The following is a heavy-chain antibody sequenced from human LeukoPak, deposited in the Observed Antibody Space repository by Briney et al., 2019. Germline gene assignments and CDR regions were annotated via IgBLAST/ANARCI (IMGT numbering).Heavy chain of an antibody. CDR3: ARDNYYGSGSYLV. V-gene: IGHV3-30*04. CDR2: ISYDGSNK. Sequence: GGSLRLSCTASGFTFRSYAKHWVRQAPGKGLEWVAVISYDGSNKYYADSVKGRFTISRDNSKNTLYLQMNSLRAEDTAVYYCARDNYYGSGSYLVWGQGTLVTVSS. J-gene: IGHJ4*02. D-gene: IGHD3-10*01. CDR1: GFTFRSYA.